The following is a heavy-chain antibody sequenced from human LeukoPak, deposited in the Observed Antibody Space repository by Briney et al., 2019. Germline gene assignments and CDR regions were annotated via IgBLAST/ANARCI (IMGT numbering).Heavy chain of an antibody. J-gene: IGHJ4*02. CDR2: IKQDGSEI. V-gene: IGHV3-7*05. Sequence: PGGFLRLSCAASGFTFSTSGVGWVRQAPGKGLEWVANIKQDGSEIYYVDSMKGRFTISRDNAKNSLYLQMNTLRAEDTAVYFCSRMSIASHDYWGQGTLVTVSS. CDR1: GFTFSTSG. CDR3: SRMSIASHDY. D-gene: IGHD6-6*01.